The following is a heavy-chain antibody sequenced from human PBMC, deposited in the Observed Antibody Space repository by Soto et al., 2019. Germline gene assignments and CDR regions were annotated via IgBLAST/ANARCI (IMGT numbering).Heavy chain of an antibody. Sequence: SGTLSLTCTVSGGSISSSSYYWGWIRQPPGKGLEWIGSIYYSGSTYYNPSLKSRVTISVDTSKNQFSLKLSSVTAADTAVYYCARLFTPPLYYDILTGYPTHYFDYWGQGTLVTVSS. J-gene: IGHJ4*02. V-gene: IGHV4-39*01. CDR2: IYYSGST. D-gene: IGHD3-9*01. CDR1: GGSISSSSYY. CDR3: ARLFTPPLYYDILTGYPTHYFDY.